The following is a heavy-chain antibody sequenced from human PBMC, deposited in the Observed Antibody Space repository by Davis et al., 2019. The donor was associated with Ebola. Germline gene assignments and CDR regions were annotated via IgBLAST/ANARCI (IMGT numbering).Heavy chain of an antibody. D-gene: IGHD3-9*01. Sequence: MPSETLSLTCTVSGGSISSDYWIWIRQPPGGGLEWIGYIFYTGGTYYSPSPKSRVTISVDTSKNHFSLKLRSVTAADTAVYYCARGRRSYDILTGYYGATIDFWGQGTLVTVSS. V-gene: IGHV4-59*01. CDR2: IFYTGGT. J-gene: IGHJ4*02. CDR1: GGSISSDY. CDR3: ARGRRSYDILTGYYGATIDF.